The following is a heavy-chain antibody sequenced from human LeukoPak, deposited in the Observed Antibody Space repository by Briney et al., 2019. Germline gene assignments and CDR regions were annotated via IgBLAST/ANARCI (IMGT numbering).Heavy chain of an antibody. V-gene: IGHV1-69*13. Sequence: GASVKVSCRASGFTFTSYDINWVRQAPGQGLEWMGGIIPIFGTANYAQKFQGRVTITADESTSTAYMELSSLRSEDTAVYYCARSLRYFGWSVAFDPWGQGTLVTVSS. CDR3: ARSLRYFGWSVAFDP. D-gene: IGHD3-9*01. CDR1: GFTFTSYD. CDR2: IIPIFGTA. J-gene: IGHJ5*02.